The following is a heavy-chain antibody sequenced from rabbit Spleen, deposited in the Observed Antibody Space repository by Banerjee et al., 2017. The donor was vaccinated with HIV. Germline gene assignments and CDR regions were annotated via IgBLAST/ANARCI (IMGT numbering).Heavy chain of an antibody. Sequence: QEQLEESGGDLVKPEGSLTLTCTASGFSFSSSYWICWVRQAPGKGLEWIACIYTGSGITYYASWAKGRFTISKTSSTTVTLQETSLTAADTATYFCARDDAGNGNFQFNLWGPGTLVTVS. CDR3: ARDDAGNGNFQFNL. D-gene: IGHD4-2*01. J-gene: IGHJ4*01. CDR2: IYTGSGIT. V-gene: IGHV1S45*01. CDR1: GFSFSSSYW.